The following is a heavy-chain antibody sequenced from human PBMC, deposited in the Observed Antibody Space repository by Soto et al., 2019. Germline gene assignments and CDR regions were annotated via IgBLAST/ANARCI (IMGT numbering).Heavy chain of an antibody. CDR1: GGSISSSSYY. V-gene: IGHV4-39*01. J-gene: IGHJ3*02. CDR3: ARQPKDAFDI. CDR2: IYYSGST. Sequence: QLQLQESGPGLVKPSETLSLTCTVSGGSISSSSYYWGWIRQPPGKGLEWIGSIYYSGSTYYNPSLKSRVTISVDTSKNQFSLKLSSVTAADTTVYYCARQPKDAFDIWGQGTMVTVSS.